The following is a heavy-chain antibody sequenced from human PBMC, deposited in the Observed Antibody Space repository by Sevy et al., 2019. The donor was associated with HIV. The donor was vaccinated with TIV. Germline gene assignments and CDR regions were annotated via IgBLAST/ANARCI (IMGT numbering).Heavy chain of an antibody. J-gene: IGHJ4*02. D-gene: IGHD3-22*01. V-gene: IGHV3-30-3*01. Sequence: GGSLRLSCAASGFTFSSYAMHWVRRAPGKGLEWVAVISYDGSNKYYADSVKGRFTISRDNSKNTLYLQMNSLRAEDTAVYYCARGPDSSGYYSLLDYWGQGTLVTVSS. CDR1: GFTFSSYA. CDR3: ARGPDSSGYYSLLDY. CDR2: ISYDGSNK.